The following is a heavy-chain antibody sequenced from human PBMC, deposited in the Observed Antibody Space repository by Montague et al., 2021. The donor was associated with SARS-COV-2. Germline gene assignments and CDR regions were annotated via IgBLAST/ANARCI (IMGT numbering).Heavy chain of an antibody. J-gene: IGHJ4*02. D-gene: IGHD3-10*01. Sequence: SETLSLTCTVSGDSISSSSYFWGWIRQPPGKGLEWIGSIYYSGNTYYNPSLKSRVTISVDTSKNQFSLQLASVTAADTAVYYCARHRGFGDLWALDYWGQGTLVAASS. CDR3: ARHRGFGDLWALDY. V-gene: IGHV4-39*01. CDR2: IYYSGNT. CDR1: GDSISSSSYF.